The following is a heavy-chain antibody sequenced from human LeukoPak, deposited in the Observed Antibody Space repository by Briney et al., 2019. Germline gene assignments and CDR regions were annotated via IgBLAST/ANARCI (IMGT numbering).Heavy chain of an antibody. Sequence: ASVKVSCKASGYTFTSYGISWVRQALGQGLEWMGWISAYNGNTNYAQKLQGRVTMTTDTSTSTAYMELRSLRSDDTAVYYCARLYCSGGSCYSTNWFDPWGQGTLVTVSS. CDR3: ARLYCSGGSCYSTNWFDP. CDR2: ISAYNGNT. CDR1: GYTFTSYG. V-gene: IGHV1-18*01. J-gene: IGHJ5*02. D-gene: IGHD2-15*01.